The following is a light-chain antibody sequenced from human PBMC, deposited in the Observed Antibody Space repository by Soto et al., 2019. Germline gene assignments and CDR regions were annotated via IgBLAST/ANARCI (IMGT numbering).Light chain of an antibody. J-gene: IGLJ2*01. CDR2: EVS. V-gene: IGLV2-14*01. Sequence: QSVLTQPASVSGSPGQSITISCTGTSSDVGGYNYVSWYQQHPGKAPKLMIYEVSNRPSEVSNRFSGSKSGNTASLTISGLQAEGEGNYYCSSYTSGSTLVVFGGGTQLTVL. CDR3: SSYTSGSTLVV. CDR1: SSDVGGYNY.